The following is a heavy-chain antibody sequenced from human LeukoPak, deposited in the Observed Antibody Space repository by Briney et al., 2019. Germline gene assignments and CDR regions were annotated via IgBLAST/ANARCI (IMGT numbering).Heavy chain of an antibody. J-gene: IGHJ3*02. V-gene: IGHV3-9*03. CDR1: GFTFSSYA. Sequence: GGSLRLSCAASGFTFSSYAMSWVRHAPGKGLEWVSGISWNSGSIGYADSVKGRFTISRDNAKNSLYLQMNSLRAEDMALYYCAKDTRRYYYDSSGCAFDIWGQGTMVTVSS. CDR3: AKDTRRYYYDSSGCAFDI. D-gene: IGHD3-22*01. CDR2: ISWNSGSI.